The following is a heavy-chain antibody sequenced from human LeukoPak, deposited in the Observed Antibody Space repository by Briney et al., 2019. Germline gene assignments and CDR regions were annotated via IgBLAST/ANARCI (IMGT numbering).Heavy chain of an antibody. CDR1: GGSISSYY. CDR2: IYYSGST. D-gene: IGHD3-10*01. V-gene: IGHV4-59*08. J-gene: IGHJ5*02. Sequence: SETLSLTCTVSGGSISSYYWSWIRQPPGKGLEWIGYIYYSGSTNYNPSLKSRVTISVDTSKNQFSLKLSSVTAADTAVYYCARHGLWFGELVPWFDPGAREPWSPSPQ. CDR3: ARHGLWFGELVPWFDP.